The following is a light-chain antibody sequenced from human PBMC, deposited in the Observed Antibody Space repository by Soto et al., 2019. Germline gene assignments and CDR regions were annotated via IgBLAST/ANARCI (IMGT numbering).Light chain of an antibody. V-gene: IGKV3-15*01. CDR3: QQYYNWPPYT. Sequence: MVLTHSPATLSVSARDRSTLSGRSSQSVSSNLAWYQQKPGQTPRLLIYGASTRATGVPPRFSGSRSGTEFTLTISSLQSEDFAVYYCQQYYNWPPYTFGQGTKVDTK. J-gene: IGKJ2*01. CDR1: QSVSSN. CDR2: GAS.